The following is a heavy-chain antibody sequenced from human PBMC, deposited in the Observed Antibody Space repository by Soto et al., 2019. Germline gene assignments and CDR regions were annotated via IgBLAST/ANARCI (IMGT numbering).Heavy chain of an antibody. Sequence: QVQLVQSGPEVKKPGSSVKVSCKASGGTFSSYSFSWVRQAPGQGLEWMGRIIPILGIVNYAQNIQGRVTITADKSTSTAYMDLSSLKSEDTAMYYCATDQGSGNYLLDPWGQGTLVTVSS. CDR2: IIPILGIV. D-gene: IGHD3-10*01. CDR1: GGTFSSYS. J-gene: IGHJ5*02. V-gene: IGHV1-69*04. CDR3: ATDQGSGNYLLDP.